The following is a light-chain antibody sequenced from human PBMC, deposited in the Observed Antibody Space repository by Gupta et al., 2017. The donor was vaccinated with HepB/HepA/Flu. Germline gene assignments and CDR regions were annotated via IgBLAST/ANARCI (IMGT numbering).Light chain of an antibody. CDR1: QSLLHSDGKTY. J-gene: IGKJ4*01. CDR3: RQNMQIRSFT. CDR2: EVS. Sequence: DIVMTQTPLSLSVTPGQPASMSCKSGQSLLHSDGKTYLSWYLQRPGQPPQLLIYEVSKRFAGVPDRFSGSGWGKDFTLKISRGEAEDVGFYYCRQNMQIRSFTFGRGTKVEIK. V-gene: IGKV2D-29*01.